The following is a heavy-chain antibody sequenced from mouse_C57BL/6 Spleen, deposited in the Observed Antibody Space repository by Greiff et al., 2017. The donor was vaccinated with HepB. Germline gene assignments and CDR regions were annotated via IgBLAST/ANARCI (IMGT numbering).Heavy chain of an antibody. J-gene: IGHJ1*03. CDR3: ARAEYSKGYFDV. D-gene: IGHD2-5*01. CDR2: IYPGDGDT. V-gene: IGHV1-80*01. Sequence: VQLQQSGAELVKPGASVKISCKASGYAFSSYWMNWVKQRPGKGLEWIGQIYPGDGDTNYNGKFKGKATLTADKSSSTAYMQLSSLTSEDSAVYCCARAEYSKGYFDVWGTGTTVTVSS. CDR1: GYAFSSYW.